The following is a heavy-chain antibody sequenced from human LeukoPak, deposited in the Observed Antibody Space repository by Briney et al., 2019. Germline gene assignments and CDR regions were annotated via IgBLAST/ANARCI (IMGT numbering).Heavy chain of an antibody. V-gene: IGHV3-66*01. CDR3: ARGSLYYYDSSGYYPG. CDR1: GFTFSRNY. D-gene: IGHD3-22*01. Sequence: GGSLRLSCAASGFTFSRNYMSWVRQAPGKGLEWVSVIYSGGSTYYTDSVKGRFTISRDNSKNTLYLQMNSLRAEDTAVYYCARGSLYYYDSSGYYPGWGQGTLVTVSS. J-gene: IGHJ4*02. CDR2: IYSGGST.